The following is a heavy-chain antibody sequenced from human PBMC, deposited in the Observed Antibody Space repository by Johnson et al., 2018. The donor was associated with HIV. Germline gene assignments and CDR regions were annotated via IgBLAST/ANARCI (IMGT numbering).Heavy chain of an antibody. J-gene: IGHJ3*02. CDR1: GFTFSSYA. V-gene: IGHV3-23*04. CDR2: ISGSGGST. Sequence: VQLVESGGGLVQPGGSLRLSCAASGFTFSSYAMSWVRQAPGKGLAWVSAISGSGGSTYYADSVKGRFTISRDNSKNTLYLQMNSLRAEDTAVYYCAKDPGDCSSTSCYAFDIWGQGTMVTVSS. D-gene: IGHD2-2*01. CDR3: AKDPGDCSSTSCYAFDI.